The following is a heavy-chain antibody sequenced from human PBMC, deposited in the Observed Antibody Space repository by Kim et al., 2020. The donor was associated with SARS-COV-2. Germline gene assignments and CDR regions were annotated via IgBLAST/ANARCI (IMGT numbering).Heavy chain of an antibody. J-gene: IGHJ4*02. Sequence: SVKVSCKASGGTFSSYTISWVRQAPGQGLEWMGRIIPILGIANYAQKFQGRVTITADKSTSTAYMELSSLRSEDTAVYYCARDQGEMATILSYWGQGTLVTVSS. CDR1: GGTFSSYT. V-gene: IGHV1-69*04. D-gene: IGHD5-12*01. CDR3: ARDQGEMATILSY. CDR2: IIPILGIA.